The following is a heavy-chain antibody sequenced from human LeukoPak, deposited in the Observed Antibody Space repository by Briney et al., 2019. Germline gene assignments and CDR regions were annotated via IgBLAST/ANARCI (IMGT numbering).Heavy chain of an antibody. Sequence: SVKVSCKASGDTFTSYGISWVRQAPGQGLEWMGGIIPIFGTANYAQKFQGRVTITADESTSTAYMELSSLRSEDTAVYYCAGYGSGSYYGNWYFDLWGRGTLVTVSS. CDR1: GDTFTSYG. CDR3: AGYGSGSYYGNWYFDL. J-gene: IGHJ2*01. V-gene: IGHV1-69*13. CDR2: IIPIFGTA. D-gene: IGHD3-10*01.